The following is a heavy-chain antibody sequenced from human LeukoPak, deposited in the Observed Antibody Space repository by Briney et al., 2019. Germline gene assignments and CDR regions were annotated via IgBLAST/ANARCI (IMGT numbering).Heavy chain of an antibody. CDR3: AKSPRSYGYGDPFDY. D-gene: IGHD5-18*01. V-gene: IGHV3-30-3*02. CDR1: GFTFSSYA. J-gene: IGHJ4*02. CDR2: ISYDGSNK. Sequence: GGSLRLSCAASGFTFSSYAMHWVRQAPGKGLEWVAVISYDGSNKYYADSVKGRFTTSRDNSKNTLYLQMNSLRAEDTAVYYCAKSPRSYGYGDPFDYWGQGTLVTVSS.